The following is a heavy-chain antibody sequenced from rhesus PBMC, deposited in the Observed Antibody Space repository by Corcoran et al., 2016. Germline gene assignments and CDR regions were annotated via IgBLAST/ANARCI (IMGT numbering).Heavy chain of an antibody. D-gene: IGHD6-25*01. CDR1: GGSISSSY. Sequence: QLQLQESGPGLVKPSETLSVTCAVSGGSISSSYWSWIRQAPGKGLEWIGDIYGSGSSTQYNPSLKGQVTLSVDTSKNRLSLKLSSVAAADTAVCYCASLYSGSWKFDYWGQGVLVTVSS. CDR2: IYGSGSST. V-gene: IGHV4-169*02. CDR3: ASLYSGSWKFDY. J-gene: IGHJ4*01.